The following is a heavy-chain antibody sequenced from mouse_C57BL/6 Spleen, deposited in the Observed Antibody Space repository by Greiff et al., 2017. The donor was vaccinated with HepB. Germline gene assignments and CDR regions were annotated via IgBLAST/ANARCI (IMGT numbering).Heavy chain of an antibody. D-gene: IGHD1-1*01. CDR1: GYAFTNYL. Sequence: VQLQESGAELVRPGTSVKVSCKASGYAFTNYLIEWVKQRPGQGLEWIGVINPGSGGTNYNEKFKGKATLTADKSSSTAYMQLSSLPSEDSAVYFCARIDGSSYSGYFDVWGTGTTVTVSS. V-gene: IGHV1-54*01. J-gene: IGHJ1*03. CDR2: INPGSGGT. CDR3: ARIDGSSYSGYFDV.